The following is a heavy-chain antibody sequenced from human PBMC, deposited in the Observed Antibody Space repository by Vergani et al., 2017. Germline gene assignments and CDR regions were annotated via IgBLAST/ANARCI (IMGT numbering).Heavy chain of an antibody. Sequence: QVQLVQSGAEVKKPGSSVKVSCKASGGTFSSYAISWVRQAPGQGLEWMGRIIPICGTANYAQKFQGRVTITADESTSTAYMELSSLRSEDTAVYYCARDRGYSSSWYGWFDPWGQGTLVTVSS. CDR3: ARDRGYSSSWYGWFDP. V-gene: IGHV1-69*13. J-gene: IGHJ5*02. D-gene: IGHD6-13*01. CDR1: GGTFSSYA. CDR2: IIPICGTA.